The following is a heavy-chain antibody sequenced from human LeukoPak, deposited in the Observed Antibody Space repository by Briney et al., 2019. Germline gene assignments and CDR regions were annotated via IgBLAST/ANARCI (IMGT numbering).Heavy chain of an antibody. CDR3: AKDGRGPGRAYYGMDV. CDR1: GFTFSSYG. Sequence: GGSLSLSCAASGFTFSSYGMHWVRQAPGKGLEWVAVISYDGSNKYYADSVKGRFTISRDNSKNTLYLQMNSLRAEDTAVYYCAKDGRGPGRAYYGMDVWGQGTTVTVSS. J-gene: IGHJ6*02. CDR2: ISYDGSNK. V-gene: IGHV3-30*18. D-gene: IGHD3-10*01.